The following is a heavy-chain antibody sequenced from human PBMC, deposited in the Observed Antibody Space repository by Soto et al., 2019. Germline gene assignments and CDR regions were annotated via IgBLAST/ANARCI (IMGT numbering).Heavy chain of an antibody. J-gene: IGHJ6*03. CDR1: GFSLSNARMG. CDR3: ARISEPFYYYYMDV. Sequence: QVTLKESGPVLVKPTETLTLTCTVSGFSLSNARMGVSWIRQPPGKALEWLAHIFSNDEKSYSTSLKSRLTISKDTSKSQVVLTMTNMDPVDTATYYCARISEPFYYYYMDVWGKGTTVTVSS. V-gene: IGHV2-26*01. CDR2: IFSNDEK.